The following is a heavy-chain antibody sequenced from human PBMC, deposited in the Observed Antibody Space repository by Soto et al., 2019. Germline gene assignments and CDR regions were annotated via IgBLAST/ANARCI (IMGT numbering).Heavy chain of an antibody. CDR2: ISYDGSNK. V-gene: IGHV3-30-3*01. D-gene: IGHD3-22*01. CDR1: GFAFSSYA. CDR3: ARGLFSSGYYSGYFQH. Sequence: GGSLRLSCSASGFAFSSYAMHWVRQAPGKWLEWVAVISYDGSNKYYADSVKGRFTISRDNSKNTLYLQMNSLRAEDTAVYYCARGLFSSGYYSGYFQHWGQGTLVTVSS. J-gene: IGHJ1*01.